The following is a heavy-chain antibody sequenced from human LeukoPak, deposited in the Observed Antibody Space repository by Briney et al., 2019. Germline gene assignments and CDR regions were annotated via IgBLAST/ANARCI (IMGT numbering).Heavy chain of an antibody. J-gene: IGHJ4*02. CDR2: IYHSGST. V-gene: IGHV4-59*02. CDR1: GGSVSSYY. Sequence: SETLSLTCTVSGGSVSSYYWSWIRQPPGKGLEWIGYIYHSGSTNHSPSLKSLVTISVDTSKNQFSLELSSVTAADTAVYFCASLGGYYDFWSGYRDYWGQGILVTVSS. D-gene: IGHD3-3*01. CDR3: ASLGGYYDFWSGYRDY.